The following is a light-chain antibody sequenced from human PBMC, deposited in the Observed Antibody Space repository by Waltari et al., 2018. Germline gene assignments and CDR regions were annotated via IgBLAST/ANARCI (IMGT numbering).Light chain of an antibody. Sequence: QSVLTQPPSVSAAPGPRVTISCPEGSSNIGNNYVSWYRQFPGTAPKLLIYENSERPSGIPGRFSGSKSGTSATLDITGLQAGDEADYYCGTWDSSLSGAVFGGGTHLTVL. V-gene: IGLV1-51*02. J-gene: IGLJ7*01. CDR3: GTWDSSLSGAV. CDR1: SSNIGNNY. CDR2: ENS.